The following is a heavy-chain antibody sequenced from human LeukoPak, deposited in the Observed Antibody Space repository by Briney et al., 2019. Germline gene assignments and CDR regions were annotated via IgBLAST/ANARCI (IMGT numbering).Heavy chain of an antibody. J-gene: IGHJ4*02. CDR3: AKYMTPDTVAAIPPFDY. Sequence: GGSLRLSCAASGFGFSSYAVSWVRQGPGKGLEWVSSVTGIVGRTYYADSVDGRFTISRDNSKSTVYLQMNSLGAEDTAVYYCAKYMTPDTVAAIPPFDYWGQGTLVTVSS. CDR1: GFGFSSYA. CDR2: VTGIVGRT. D-gene: IGHD5-12*01. V-gene: IGHV3-23*01.